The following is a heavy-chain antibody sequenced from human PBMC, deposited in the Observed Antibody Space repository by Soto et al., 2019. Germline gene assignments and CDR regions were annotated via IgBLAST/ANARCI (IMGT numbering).Heavy chain of an antibody. Sequence: ASVKVSCKASGGTFSSYAISWVRQAPGQGLEWMGWISAYNGNTNYAQKLQGRVTMTTDTSTSTAYMELRRLRSDDTAVYYCARGLYDYGDGYYYFYYMDVWGKGTTDTAP. CDR3: ARGLYDYGDGYYYFYYMDV. V-gene: IGHV1-18*01. D-gene: IGHD4-17*01. CDR2: ISAYNGNT. J-gene: IGHJ6*03. CDR1: GGTFSSYA.